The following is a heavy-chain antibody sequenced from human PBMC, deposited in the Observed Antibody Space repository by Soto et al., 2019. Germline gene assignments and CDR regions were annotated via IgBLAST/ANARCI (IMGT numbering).Heavy chain of an antibody. CDR1: GGSISSSSSY. CDR2: IYYSGST. J-gene: IGHJ1*01. D-gene: IGHD6-13*01. Sequence: SETLSLTCAVSGGSISSSSSYWGWIPQPPGKGLEWIGSIYYSGSTYYNPSLKSRVTISVDTSKNQFSLKLSSVTAADTAVYYCARIAAAGTYFQHWGQGTLVTVS. CDR3: ARIAAAGTYFQH. V-gene: IGHV4-39*07.